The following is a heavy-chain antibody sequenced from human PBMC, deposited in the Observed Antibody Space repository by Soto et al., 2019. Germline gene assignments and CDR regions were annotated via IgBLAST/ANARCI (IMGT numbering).Heavy chain of an antibody. Sequence: PSETLSLTCTVSGGSTSSYYWSWIRQPPGKGLEWIGYIYYSGSTNYNPSLKSRVTISVDTSKNQFSLKLSSVTAADTAVYYCARRVYCSGGSCYSQGWFDPWGQGTLVTVSS. J-gene: IGHJ5*02. D-gene: IGHD2-15*01. V-gene: IGHV4-59*01. CDR1: GGSTSSYY. CDR2: IYYSGST. CDR3: ARRVYCSGGSCYSQGWFDP.